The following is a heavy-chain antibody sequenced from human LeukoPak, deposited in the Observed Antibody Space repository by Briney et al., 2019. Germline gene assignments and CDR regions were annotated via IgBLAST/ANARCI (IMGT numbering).Heavy chain of an antibody. Sequence: PGGSLRLSCAASGFTFRNYAMTWVRQAPGKGLEWGSAISGVGGSTYYADSVKGRFTISRDNSKSTLYLQMNSLRAEDTAVYYCARRTVGEGPPFDYWGQGTLVTVSS. V-gene: IGHV3-23*01. D-gene: IGHD3-16*01. CDR1: GFTFRNYA. J-gene: IGHJ4*02. CDR3: ARRTVGEGPPFDY. CDR2: ISGVGGST.